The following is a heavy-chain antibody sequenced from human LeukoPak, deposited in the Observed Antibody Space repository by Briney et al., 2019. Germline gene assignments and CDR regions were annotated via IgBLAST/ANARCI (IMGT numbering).Heavy chain of an antibody. D-gene: IGHD3-22*01. CDR1: FTNYW. Sequence: PGELQKISCKSSFTNYWIGWVRQLPGKGLEWMGIIYPDDSDTRYSPSFQGQVTISADKSISTAYLQWSSLQASNTAMYYCARRNFYYDGSRYQYYFDYWGQGTLVTVSS. CDR3: ARRNFYYDGSRYQYYFDY. V-gene: IGHV5-51*01. CDR2: IYPDDSDT. J-gene: IGHJ4*02.